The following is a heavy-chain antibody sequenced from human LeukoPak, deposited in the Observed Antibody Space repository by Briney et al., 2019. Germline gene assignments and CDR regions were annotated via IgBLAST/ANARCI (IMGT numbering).Heavy chain of an antibody. CDR1: GGSISSYY. D-gene: IGHD3-22*01. Sequence: PSETLSLTCTVSGGSISSYYWSWIRQPPGKGLEWIGYIYYSGSTNYNPSLKSRVTISVDTSKNQFSLKLSSVTAADTAVYYCARPIYDSSGYGYWGQGTLVTVSS. CDR3: ARPIYDSSGYGY. CDR2: IYYSGST. V-gene: IGHV4-59*08. J-gene: IGHJ4*02.